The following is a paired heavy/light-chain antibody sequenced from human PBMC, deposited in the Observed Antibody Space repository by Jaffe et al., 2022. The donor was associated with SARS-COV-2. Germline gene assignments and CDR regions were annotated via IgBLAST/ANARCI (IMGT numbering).Heavy chain of an antibody. CDR2: IYYSGST. CDR1: GGSISSYY. D-gene: IGHD1-1*01. CDR3: ARVSDGAGTTGTYYYYYGMDV. V-gene: IGHV4-59*01. J-gene: IGHJ6*02. Sequence: QVQLQESGPGLVKPSETLSLTCTVSGGSISSYYWSWIRQPPGKGLECIGYIYYSGSTNYNPSLKSRVTISVDTSKNQFSLKLSSVTAADTAVYYCARVSDGAGTTGTYYYYYGMDVWGQGTTVTVSS.
Light chain of an antibody. CDR1: KLGEKY. V-gene: IGLV3-1*01. CDR3: QAWDSSTAAV. J-gene: IGLJ2*01. Sequence: SYELTQPPSVSVSPGQTASITCSGDKLGEKYACWYQQKPGQSPVLVIYQDSKRPSGIPERFSGSNSGNTATLTISGTQAMDEADYYCQAWDSSTAAVFGGGTKLTVL. CDR2: QDS.